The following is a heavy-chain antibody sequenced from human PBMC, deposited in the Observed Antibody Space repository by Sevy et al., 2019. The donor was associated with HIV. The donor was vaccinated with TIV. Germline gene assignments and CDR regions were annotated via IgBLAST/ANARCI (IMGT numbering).Heavy chain of an antibody. CDR3: ARTVRSSSWYGDYFDY. Sequence: GGSLRRACAASGFTFDDYAMHWVRLAPGKGLEWVSGNSWNSGSIGYADSVKGRFTVSRDNGKSSLYLQMNSLRAEDMALYYCARTVRSSSWYGDYFDYWGQGTLVTVSS. CDR2: NSWNSGSI. D-gene: IGHD6-13*01. CDR1: GFTFDDYA. V-gene: IGHV3-9*03. J-gene: IGHJ4*02.